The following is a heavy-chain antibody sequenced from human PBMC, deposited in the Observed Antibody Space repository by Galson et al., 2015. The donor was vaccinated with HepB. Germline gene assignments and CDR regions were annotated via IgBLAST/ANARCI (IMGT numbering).Heavy chain of an antibody. Sequence: SVKVSCKASGYTFTSYGISWVRQAPGQGLEWMGWISAYNGNTNYAQKLQGRVTMTTDTSTSTAYMELRSLRSDDTAVYYCAREHLLVAPYVGGDGNDYWGQGTLVTVSS. CDR2: ISAYNGNT. D-gene: IGHD5-12*01. V-gene: IGHV1-18*04. J-gene: IGHJ4*02. CDR1: GYTFTSYG. CDR3: AREHLLVAPYVGGDGNDY.